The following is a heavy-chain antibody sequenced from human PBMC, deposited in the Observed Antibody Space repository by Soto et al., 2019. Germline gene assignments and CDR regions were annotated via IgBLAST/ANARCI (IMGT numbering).Heavy chain of an antibody. Sequence: EVQLVESGGGLVQPGGSLRLSCAASGFTFSSYEMNWVRQAPGKGLEWVSYISSSGSTIYYADSVKCRFTISRDNAKNSLYLQMNSLRAEDTAVYYCARGQLVGLEPYDYWGQGTLVTVSS. CDR3: ARGQLVGLEPYDY. D-gene: IGHD6-6*01. V-gene: IGHV3-48*03. J-gene: IGHJ4*02. CDR1: GFTFSSYE. CDR2: ISSSGSTI.